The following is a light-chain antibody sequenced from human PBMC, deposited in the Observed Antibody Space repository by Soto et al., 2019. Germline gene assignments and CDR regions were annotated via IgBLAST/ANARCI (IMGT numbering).Light chain of an antibody. Sequence: DIVMTQSPISLPVTPGEPASISCRSSQSLLHSNGYNYLDWYLQKPGQSPQLLIYLGSNRASGVPDRFSGSGSGTDFTLKISRVEAEDVGVYYCMQALQTPLTFGGGTKVDIK. CDR2: LGS. CDR3: MQALQTPLT. CDR1: QSLLHSNGYNY. V-gene: IGKV2-28*01. J-gene: IGKJ4*01.